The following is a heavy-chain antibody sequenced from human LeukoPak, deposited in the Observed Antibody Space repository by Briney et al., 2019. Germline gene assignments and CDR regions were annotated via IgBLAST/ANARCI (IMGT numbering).Heavy chain of an antibody. Sequence: GGSLRLSCAASGFTFSSYAMHWVRQAPGKGLEWVAVISYDGSNKYYADSVKGRFTISRDNSKNTLYLQMNSLRAEDTAVYYCASVENYYGSGSYRWGQGTLVTVSS. J-gene: IGHJ4*02. V-gene: IGHV3-30-3*01. CDR1: GFTFSSYA. D-gene: IGHD3-10*01. CDR2: ISYDGSNK. CDR3: ASVENYYGSGSYR.